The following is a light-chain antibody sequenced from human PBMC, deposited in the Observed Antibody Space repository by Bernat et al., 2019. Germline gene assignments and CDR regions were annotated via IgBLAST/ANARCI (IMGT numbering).Light chain of an antibody. CDR1: SSDVGAYNY. CDR3: VSYTTSSTCV. V-gene: IGLV2-14*03. Sequence: QSVRTQPASVSGSPGQSITISCTGTSSDVGAYNYVSWFHQHPDKAPKLMLYDVTNRPSGVAYRFSGSKSGNTASLTISGLQAEDEADYYCVSYTTSSTCVFGTGTKVTVL. J-gene: IGLJ1*01. CDR2: DVT.